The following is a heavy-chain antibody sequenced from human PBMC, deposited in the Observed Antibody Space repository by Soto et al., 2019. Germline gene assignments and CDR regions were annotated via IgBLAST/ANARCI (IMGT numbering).Heavy chain of an antibody. CDR1: GYTFTTYQ. J-gene: IGHJ4*02. Sequence: ASVKVSCKASGYTFTTYQIHWVRQAPGQGLEWLGTINPSDGSTTYAQRFQGRVTMTRDTSTTTVFLELSSLRSGDTALYYCARGDSSGWYFDYWGQGIQVTVSS. CDR2: INPSDGST. D-gene: IGHD6-19*01. CDR3: ARGDSSGWYFDY. V-gene: IGHV1-46*01.